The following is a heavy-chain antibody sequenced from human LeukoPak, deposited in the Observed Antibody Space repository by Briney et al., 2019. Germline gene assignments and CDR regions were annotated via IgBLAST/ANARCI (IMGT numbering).Heavy chain of an antibody. V-gene: IGHV4-31*03. CDR1: GGSISSGGYS. Sequence: PSETLSLTCTVSGGSISSGGYSWSWIRQHPGKGLEWIGYIYYSGSTYYNPSLKSRVTISVDTSKNQFSLKLSSVTAADTAVYYCARASVISLVGGYFDYWGQGTLVTVSS. CDR2: IYYSGST. D-gene: IGHD3-16*02. CDR3: ARASVISLVGGYFDY. J-gene: IGHJ4*02.